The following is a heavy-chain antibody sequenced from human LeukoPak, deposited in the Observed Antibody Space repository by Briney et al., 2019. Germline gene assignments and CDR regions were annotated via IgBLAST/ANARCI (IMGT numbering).Heavy chain of an antibody. J-gene: IGHJ3*02. D-gene: IGHD2-8*02. CDR3: ARELEVYEDAFDI. CDR2: MNPNSGNT. Sequence: ASVKVSCKASGYTFTSYDINWVRQAPGQGLEWMGWMNPNSGNTGYAQKFQGRVTITRNTSISTAYMELSSLRSEDTAVYYCARELEVYEDAFDIWGQGTMVTVSS. V-gene: IGHV1-8*03. CDR1: GYTFTSYD.